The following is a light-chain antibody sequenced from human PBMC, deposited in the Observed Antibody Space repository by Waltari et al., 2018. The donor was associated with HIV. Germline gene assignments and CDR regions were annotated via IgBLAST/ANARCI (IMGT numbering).Light chain of an antibody. CDR2: STS. V-gene: IGKV1-6*01. CDR1: QGIGND. Sequence: AIQMTQSPSSLSASVGDRVTISCRASQGIGNDLSWYQQIPGKAPKLLIYSTSTVESGVSSRFSGGGSDTDFTLTISSLQPEDFATYYCLQDYILPYTFGQGTKLEIK. CDR3: LQDYILPYT. J-gene: IGKJ2*01.